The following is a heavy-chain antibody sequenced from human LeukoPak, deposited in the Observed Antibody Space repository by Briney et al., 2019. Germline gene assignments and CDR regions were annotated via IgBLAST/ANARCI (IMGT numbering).Heavy chain of an antibody. D-gene: IGHD6-19*01. CDR3: AKGIAVAGDFDY. Sequence: GGSLRLSCAASGFTFSSYAMHWVRQAPGKGLEWVAVISYDGSNKYYADSVKGRFTISRDKSKNTLYLQMNSLRAEDTAVYYCAKGIAVAGDFDYWGQGTLVTVSS. CDR2: ISYDGSNK. V-gene: IGHV3-30*18. CDR1: GFTFSSYA. J-gene: IGHJ4*02.